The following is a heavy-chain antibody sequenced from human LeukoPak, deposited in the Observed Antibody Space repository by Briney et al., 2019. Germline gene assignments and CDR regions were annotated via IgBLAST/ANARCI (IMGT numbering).Heavy chain of an antibody. D-gene: IGHD3-16*01. V-gene: IGHV3-53*01. Sequence: PGESLRLSCAASGFSVSGNYLTWVRQAPGRGLEWVSFINIRDAEFYADSVKGRFTVSRDNSKNILYLQMNSLRAEDTAIYYCARGLVYYDTTGSYLAERPYFDSWGQGTLVTVSS. CDR1: GFSVSGNY. CDR2: INIRDAE. CDR3: ARGLVYYDTTGSYLAERPYFDS. J-gene: IGHJ4*02.